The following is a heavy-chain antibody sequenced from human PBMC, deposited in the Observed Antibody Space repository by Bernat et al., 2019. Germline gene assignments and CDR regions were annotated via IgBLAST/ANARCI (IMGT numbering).Heavy chain of an antibody. CDR3: VGVVVAASYYYGMDV. Sequence: QVQLQESGPGLVKPSQTLSLTCTVSSGSISSGDYYWSWIRQPPGKGLEWIGYIYYSGSTYYNPSLKSRVTISVDTSKNQFSLKLSSVTAADTAVYYCVGVVVAASYYYGMDVWGQGTTVTVSS. D-gene: IGHD2-15*01. J-gene: IGHJ6*02. V-gene: IGHV4-30-4*01. CDR1: SGSISSGDYY. CDR2: IYYSGST.